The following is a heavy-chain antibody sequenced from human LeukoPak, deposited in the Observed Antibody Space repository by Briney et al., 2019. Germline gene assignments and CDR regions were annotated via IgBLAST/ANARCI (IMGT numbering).Heavy chain of an antibody. CDR3: ARVTVVSGFDP. V-gene: IGHV1-2*02. Sequence: GASVKVSCKASGYTFTSYDINWVRQATGQGLEWMGWINPNSGGTNYAQKFQGRVTMTRDTSISTAYMELSRLRSDDTAVYYCARVTVVSGFDPWGQGTLVTVSS. CDR1: GYTFTSYD. D-gene: IGHD4-23*01. CDR2: INPNSGGT. J-gene: IGHJ5*02.